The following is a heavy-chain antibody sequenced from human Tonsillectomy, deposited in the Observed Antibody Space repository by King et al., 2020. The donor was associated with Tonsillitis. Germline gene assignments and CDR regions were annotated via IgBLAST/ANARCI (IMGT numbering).Heavy chain of an antibody. CDR1: GFTFSTYA. Sequence: VQLLESGGGLVQPGGSLRLSCAASGFTFSTYAMSWVRQAPGKGLEWVSTINSATTTSHDDSVKGRFTISRDKSKNTLFLQMSSLRAEDTAVYYCAKGGDHRMDVWGQGTTVTVSS. J-gene: IGHJ6*02. V-gene: IGHV3-23*02. CDR2: INSATTT. D-gene: IGHD2-21*02. CDR3: AKGGDHRMDV.